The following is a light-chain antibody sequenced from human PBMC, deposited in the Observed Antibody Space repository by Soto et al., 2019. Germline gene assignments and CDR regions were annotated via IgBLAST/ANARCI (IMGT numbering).Light chain of an antibody. J-gene: IGLJ1*01. CDR2: EVS. Sequence: QSALTQPASVSGSPGQSITISCTGTSSDVGGYNYVSWYQQHPGKAPKLMIYEVSNRPSGVSNRSSGSKSGNTASLTISGLQAEYEADYYCSSYTSSSTPYVFRTGTKLTVL. V-gene: IGLV2-14*01. CDR3: SSYTSSSTPYV. CDR1: SSDVGGYNY.